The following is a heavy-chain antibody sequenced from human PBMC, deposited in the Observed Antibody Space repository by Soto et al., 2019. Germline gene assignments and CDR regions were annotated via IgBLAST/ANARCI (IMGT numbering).Heavy chain of an antibody. V-gene: IGHV3-15*01. J-gene: IGHJ6*03. CDR3: TTGQCSGGSCYPPYYYYYYMDV. CDR2: IKSKTDGGTT. Sequence: GGSLRLSCAASGFTFSNAWMSWVRQAPGKGLEWVGRIKSKTDGGTTDYAAPVKGRFTISRDDSKNTLYLQMNSLKTEDTAVYYCTTGQCSGGSCYPPYYYYYYMDVWGKGTTVTVSS. CDR1: GFTFSNAW. D-gene: IGHD2-15*01.